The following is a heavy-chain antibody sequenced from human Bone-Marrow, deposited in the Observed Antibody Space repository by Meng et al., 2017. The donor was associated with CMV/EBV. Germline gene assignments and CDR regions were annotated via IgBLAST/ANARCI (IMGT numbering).Heavy chain of an antibody. CDR1: GDSIRSRDHY. J-gene: IGHJ5*02. V-gene: IGHV4-39*07. CDR2: IFYTGNA. Sequence: GSLRLSCTVYGDSIRSRDHYWVWVRQTPGKGLEWIGNIFYTGNAYQNPSLKSRVSMSVDTSKNQFSLKLSSVTAADTAVYYCARGVRIAAAGTRGRFDPWGQGTLVTVSS. CDR3: ARGVRIAAAGTRGRFDP. D-gene: IGHD6-13*01.